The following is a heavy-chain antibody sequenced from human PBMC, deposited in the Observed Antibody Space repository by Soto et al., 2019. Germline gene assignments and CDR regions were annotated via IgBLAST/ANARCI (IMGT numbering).Heavy chain of an antibody. Sequence: QVQLVQSGAELKKPGSSVKVSCQASGGTFSNYAISWVRQAPGQGLEWMGKIIPIFGTTNYAQNFRGRVTITADEYTTTPYMELSSLRSDDTALYYCARELPPAPGSFREDALDIWGQGTMITVSS. CDR3: ARELPPAPGSFREDALDI. CDR2: IIPIFGTT. V-gene: IGHV1-69*15. J-gene: IGHJ3*02. CDR1: GGTFSNYA. D-gene: IGHD6-13*01.